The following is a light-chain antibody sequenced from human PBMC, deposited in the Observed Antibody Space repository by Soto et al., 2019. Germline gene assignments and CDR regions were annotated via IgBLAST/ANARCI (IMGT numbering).Light chain of an antibody. V-gene: IGKV1D-8*03. Sequence: VIWMPQSPSLLSASTGDRVTISCRMSQGISSYLAWYQQKPGKAPKLLIYDASSLESGVPSRFSGSGSGTEFTLTISSLQPDDFATYYCQQYNSYSWTFGQGTKVDI. J-gene: IGKJ1*01. CDR1: QGISSY. CDR3: QQYNSYSWT. CDR2: DAS.